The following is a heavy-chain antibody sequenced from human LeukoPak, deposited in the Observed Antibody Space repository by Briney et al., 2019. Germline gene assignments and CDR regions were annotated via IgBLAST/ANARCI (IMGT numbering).Heavy chain of an antibody. V-gene: IGHV3-43D*04. J-gene: IGHJ4*02. Sequence: GGSLRLSCAASGFTFDDYAMHWVRQAPGKGLEWVSLISWDGGSTYNADSVKGRFTISRDNSKNSLYLQMNSLRAEDTALYYCAKGSSSWYYFDYWGQGTLVTVSS. CDR1: GFTFDDYA. D-gene: IGHD6-13*01. CDR2: ISWDGGST. CDR3: AKGSSSWYYFDY.